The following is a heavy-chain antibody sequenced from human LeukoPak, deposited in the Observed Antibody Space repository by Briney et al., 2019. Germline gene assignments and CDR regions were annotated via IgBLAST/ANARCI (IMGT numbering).Heavy chain of an antibody. Sequence: ETLSLTCAVSGGSISSSNWWSWVRQPPGKGLEWVSSISSSSSYIYYADSVKGRFTISRDNAKNSLYLQMNSLRAEDTAVYYCAREEAAAGLDYWGQGTLVTVSS. CDR3: AREEAAAGLDY. CDR1: GGSISSSN. D-gene: IGHD6-13*01. CDR2: ISSSSSYI. V-gene: IGHV3-21*01. J-gene: IGHJ4*02.